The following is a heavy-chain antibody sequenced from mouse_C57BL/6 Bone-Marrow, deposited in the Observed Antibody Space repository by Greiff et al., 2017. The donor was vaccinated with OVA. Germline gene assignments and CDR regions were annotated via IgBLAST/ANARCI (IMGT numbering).Heavy chain of an antibody. CDR3: AYYGYDGFAY. D-gene: IGHD2-2*01. CDR1: GYTFTDYN. Sequence: VHVKQSGPELVKPGASVKIPCKASGYTFTDYNMDWVKQSHGKSLEWIGDINPNNGGTIYNQKFKGKATLTVDKSSSTAYMELRSLTSEDTAVYYCAYYGYDGFAYWGQGTLVTVSA. CDR2: INPNNGGT. J-gene: IGHJ3*01. V-gene: IGHV1-18*01.